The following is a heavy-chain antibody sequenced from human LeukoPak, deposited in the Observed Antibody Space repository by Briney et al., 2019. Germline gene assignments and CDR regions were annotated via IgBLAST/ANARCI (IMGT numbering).Heavy chain of an antibody. D-gene: IGHD3-9*01. CDR1: GYTFTGYY. CDR3: ARGALLRYFDWLHLDY. Sequence: ASVKVSCKASGYTFTGYYMHWVRQAPGQGLEWMGWINPNSGGTNYAQKFQGRVTMTRDTSISTAYMELSRLRSEDTAVYYCARGALLRYFDWLHLDYWGQGTLVTVSS. CDR2: INPNSGGT. J-gene: IGHJ4*02. V-gene: IGHV1-2*02.